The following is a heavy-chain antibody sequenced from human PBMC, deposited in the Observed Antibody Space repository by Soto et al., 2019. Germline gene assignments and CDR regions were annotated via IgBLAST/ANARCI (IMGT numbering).Heavy chain of an antibody. Sequence: EVQLLESGGTLVQPGGSLRLSCSASGFTFSVYGMTWVRQAPGKGLEWVSSITGSGSSTFYVESVKGRFTVSRDNSKSTMYLQLTSLRAKDTAVYSCARHLKLVGATTLDYWGQGALVSVSS. CDR2: ITGSGSST. CDR1: GFTFSVYG. D-gene: IGHD1-26*01. J-gene: IGHJ4*02. V-gene: IGHV3-23*01. CDR3: ARHLKLVGATTLDY.